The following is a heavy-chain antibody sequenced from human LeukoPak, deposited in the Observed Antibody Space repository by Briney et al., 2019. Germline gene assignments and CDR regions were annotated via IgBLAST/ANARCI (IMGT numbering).Heavy chain of an antibody. D-gene: IGHD3-9*01. CDR1: GGTFSSYA. Sequence: ASVKVSCKASGGTFSSYAISWVRQAPGQGLEWMGGIIPIFGTANYAQKFQGRVTITADESTSTAYMELSSLRSEDTAVYYCATGFSRMTSRYYYGMDVWGQGTTVTVSS. CDR2: IIPIFGTA. CDR3: ATGFSRMTSRYYYGMDV. V-gene: IGHV1-69*13. J-gene: IGHJ6*02.